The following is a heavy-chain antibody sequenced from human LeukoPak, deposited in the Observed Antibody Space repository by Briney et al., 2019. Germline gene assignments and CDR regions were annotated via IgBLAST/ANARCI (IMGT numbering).Heavy chain of an antibody. CDR2: IYYSGRT. CDR1: GRSISCCGYY. V-gene: IGHV4-31*01. Sequence: PSETLSLTCTVSGRSISCCGYYWRWIRQHPGKGLECIESIYYSGRTYDNPSLKSPVTITVYTPKTELALKLSAIAAAAPSVYYCARALPFSYKYGMDVWGQGTTVTVSS. J-gene: IGHJ6*02. CDR3: ARALPFSYKYGMDV.